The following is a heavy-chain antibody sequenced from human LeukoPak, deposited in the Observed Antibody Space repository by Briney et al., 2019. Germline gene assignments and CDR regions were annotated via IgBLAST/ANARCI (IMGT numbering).Heavy chain of an antibody. CDR2: ISTSSSYT. CDR1: GFSFSDYF. Sequence: GGSLRLSCAASGFSFSDYFMSWIRQAPGKGLEWVAYISTSSSYTKYADSVKGRFTVSRDNSKNTLYLQMNSLRAEDTAIYYCTKVGRIVVVPAAIPFDYWGQGTLVTVSS. CDR3: TKVGRIVVVPAAIPFDY. V-gene: IGHV3-11*05. D-gene: IGHD2-2*01. J-gene: IGHJ4*02.